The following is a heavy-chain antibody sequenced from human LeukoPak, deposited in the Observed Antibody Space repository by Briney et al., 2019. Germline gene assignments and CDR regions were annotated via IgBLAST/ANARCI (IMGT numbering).Heavy chain of an antibody. CDR2: ISGRGDST. J-gene: IGHJ6*03. Sequence: GGSLRLSCAASGFTFSNYAMNWVRQAPGKGLEWVSGISGRGDSTFYADSVKGRFTISRDNSKNTLYLKMNSLRAEDTAVYYCARALSGGLRLGDPNYYMDVWGKGTTVTVSS. D-gene: IGHD3-16*01. CDR1: GFTFSNYA. V-gene: IGHV3-23*01. CDR3: ARALSGGLRLGDPNYYMDV.